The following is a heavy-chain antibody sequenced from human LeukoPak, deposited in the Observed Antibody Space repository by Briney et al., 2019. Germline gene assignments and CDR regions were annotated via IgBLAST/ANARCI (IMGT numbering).Heavy chain of an antibody. V-gene: IGHV1-46*01. D-gene: IGHD1-7*01. CDR1: GYTFTTYY. J-gene: IGHJ4*02. CDR2: INPRGGST. Sequence: ASVKVSCKASGYTFTTYYMHWVRQAPGQGLEWVGIINPRGGSTTYAQKFQGRVTMTRDTSTSTVYMELSSLRSDDTAVYYCARGGGPGNYPFDFWGQGTLVTVSS. CDR3: ARGGGPGNYPFDF.